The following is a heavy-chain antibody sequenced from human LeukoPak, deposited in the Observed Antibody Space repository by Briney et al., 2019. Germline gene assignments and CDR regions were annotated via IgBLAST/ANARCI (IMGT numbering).Heavy chain of an antibody. Sequence: GGSLRLSCAASGFTVSSDFMSWVRQAPDKGLEWVSVLYSGGDTYYIDSVKGRFTISRDNSRNMLYLQMNSLRAEDTAVYFCARGQVRGIISDWGQGTLVTVSS. CDR3: ARGQVRGIISD. D-gene: IGHD3-10*01. V-gene: IGHV3-53*01. CDR2: LYSGGDT. J-gene: IGHJ4*02. CDR1: GFTVSSDF.